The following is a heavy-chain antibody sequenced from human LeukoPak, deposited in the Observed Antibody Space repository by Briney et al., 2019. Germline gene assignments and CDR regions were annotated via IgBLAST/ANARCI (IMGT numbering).Heavy chain of an antibody. D-gene: IGHD6-6*01. CDR1: GGSIKSGSYY. Sequence: SETLSLTCTVSGGSIKSGSYYWSWIRQHPGTGLEWIGYIYYSGSTYYNPSLKSRVIFSVDTSKNQFSLKLSSVTAADTAVYYCARLLQTGIAARHYYFDYWGQGTLVTVSS. CDR2: IYYSGST. J-gene: IGHJ4*02. V-gene: IGHV4-31*03. CDR3: ARLLQTGIAARHYYFDY.